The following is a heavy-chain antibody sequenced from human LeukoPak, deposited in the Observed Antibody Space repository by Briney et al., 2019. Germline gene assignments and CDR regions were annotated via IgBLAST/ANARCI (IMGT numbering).Heavy chain of an antibody. CDR3: AGGGGSGSYSYFDY. CDR2: INHSGST. Sequence: SETLSLTCAVYGGSFSGYYWSWIRQPPGKGLEWIGEINHSGSTNYNPSLKSRVTISVDTSKNQFSLKLSSVTAADTAVYYCAGGGGSGSYSYFDYWGQGTLVTVSS. CDR1: GGSFSGYY. V-gene: IGHV4-34*01. D-gene: IGHD1-26*01. J-gene: IGHJ4*02.